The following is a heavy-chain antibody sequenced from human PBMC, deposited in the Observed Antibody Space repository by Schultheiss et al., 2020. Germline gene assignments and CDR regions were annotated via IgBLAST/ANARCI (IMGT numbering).Heavy chain of an antibody. CDR2: IYTSGST. Sequence: TLSLTCTVSGGSISSYYWSWIRQPAGKGLEWIGRIYTSGSTNYNPSLKSRVTMSVDTSKNQFSLKLSSVTAADTAVYYCARDLGGYSSGYTMYYFDYWGQGTLVTVSS. D-gene: IGHD6-19*01. J-gene: IGHJ4*02. CDR3: ARDLGGYSSGYTMYYFDY. V-gene: IGHV4-4*07. CDR1: GGSISSYY.